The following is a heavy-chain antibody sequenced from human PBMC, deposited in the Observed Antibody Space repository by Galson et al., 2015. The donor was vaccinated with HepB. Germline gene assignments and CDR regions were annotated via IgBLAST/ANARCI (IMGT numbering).Heavy chain of an antibody. D-gene: IGHD1-26*01. CDR1: GFTVSSNY. V-gene: IGHV3-66*01. Sequence: SLRLSCAASGFTVSSNYMSWVRQVPGKGLEWVSVIYSGGSTYYADSVKGRFTISRDNSKNTLYLQMNSLRAEDTAVYYCARDPSGSYPLAYDYWGQGTLVTVSS. CDR2: IYSGGST. J-gene: IGHJ4*02. CDR3: ARDPSGSYPLAYDY.